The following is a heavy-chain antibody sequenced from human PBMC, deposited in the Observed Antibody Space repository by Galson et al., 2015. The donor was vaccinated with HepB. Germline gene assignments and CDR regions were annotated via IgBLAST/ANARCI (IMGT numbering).Heavy chain of an antibody. CDR1: GFTVSSNY. D-gene: IGHD2-15*01. Sequence: SLRLSCAASGFTVSSNYMSWVRQAPGKGLEWLLYISSRSTTIYYADSVRGRFTISRDNAKNSLYLQMNSLGDEDTAVYFCARVKARDYSYFDYWGQGTLVTVSS. V-gene: IGHV3-48*02. J-gene: IGHJ4*02. CDR3: ARVKARDYSYFDY. CDR2: ISSRSTTI.